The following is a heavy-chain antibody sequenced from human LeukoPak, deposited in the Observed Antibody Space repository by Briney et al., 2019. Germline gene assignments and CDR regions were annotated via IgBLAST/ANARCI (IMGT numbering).Heavy chain of an antibody. D-gene: IGHD2/OR15-2a*01. J-gene: IGHJ3*02. CDR2: SYFKSY. V-gene: IGHV6-1*01. Sequence: SQTLSLTCAISGDSVSNNIVAWNWIRQSPSRGLEWLGRSYFKSYYYAPSVKSRIIIKIDTSKNQFSLQLNSVTPEDTAVYFCARGKYSAFDIWGQGTVVTVSS. CDR1: GDSVSNNIVA. CDR3: ARGKYSAFDI.